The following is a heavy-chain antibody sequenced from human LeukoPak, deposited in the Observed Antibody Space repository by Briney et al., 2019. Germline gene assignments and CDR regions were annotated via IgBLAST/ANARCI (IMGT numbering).Heavy chain of an antibody. J-gene: IGHJ6*04. CDR1: GGSFSTYY. CDR3: ARHGLGRGVYISRQYNYYMDV. D-gene: IGHD3-10*01. V-gene: IGHV4-34*01. Sequence: SETLSLTCAVYGGSFSTYYWSWVRQPPGSGLEWIGEINHSGSTNYNPSLKSRVTVSIDTSKNQFSLKLSSLTAADTAIYFCARHGLGRGVYISRQYNYYMDVWGTGTTVTVSS. CDR2: INHSGST.